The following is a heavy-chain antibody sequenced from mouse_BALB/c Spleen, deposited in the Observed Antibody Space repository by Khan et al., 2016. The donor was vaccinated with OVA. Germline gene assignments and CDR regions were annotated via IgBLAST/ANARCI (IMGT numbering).Heavy chain of an antibody. Sequence: VQLQESGAELVRPGASVKLSCKTSGYTFTSYWIHWVKQRSGQGLEWIARIYPGTDNTYCNENFKGKATLTADKSSSTAYMQLRSLKSEASAVYFCSRYEDVMDYWGQGTSVTVSS. J-gene: IGHJ4*01. CDR1: GYTFTSYW. V-gene: IGHV1S132*01. CDR2: IYPGTDNT. CDR3: SRYEDVMDY. D-gene: IGHD2-14*01.